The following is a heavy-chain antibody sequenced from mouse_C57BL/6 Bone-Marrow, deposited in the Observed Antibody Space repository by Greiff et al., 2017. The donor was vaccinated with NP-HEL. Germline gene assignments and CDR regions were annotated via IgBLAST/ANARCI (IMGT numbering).Heavy chain of an antibody. V-gene: IGHV2-5*01. CDR1: GFSLTSYG. J-gene: IGHJ4*01. CDR3: AKNVHYDYPYYYAMDY. CDR2: IWRGGST. D-gene: IGHD2-4*01. Sequence: QVQLQQSGPGLVQPSQSLSITCTVSGFSLTSYGVHWVRPSPGKGLEWLGVIWRGGSTDYNAAFMSRLSITKDNSKSQVFFKMNSLQADDTAIYYCAKNVHYDYPYYYAMDYWGQGTSVTVSS.